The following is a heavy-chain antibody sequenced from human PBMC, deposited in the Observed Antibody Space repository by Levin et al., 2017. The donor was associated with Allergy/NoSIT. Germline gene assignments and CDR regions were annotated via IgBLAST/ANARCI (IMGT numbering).Heavy chain of an antibody. CDR1: GFTFSRYA. CDR2: ISGSGGST. V-gene: IGHV3-23*01. Sequence: GGSLRLSCAASGFTFSRYAMNWVRQAPGKGLEWVSAISGSGGSTYYTDSVKGRFTISRDNSKNTLYLQMNSLRAEDTAFYYCAISSGWYRPTGAFDYWGQGTLVTVSP. D-gene: IGHD6-19*01. CDR3: AISSGWYRPTGAFDY. J-gene: IGHJ4*02.